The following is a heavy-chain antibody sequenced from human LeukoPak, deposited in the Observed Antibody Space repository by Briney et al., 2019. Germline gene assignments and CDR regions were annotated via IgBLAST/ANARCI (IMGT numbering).Heavy chain of an antibody. J-gene: IGHJ6*02. V-gene: IGHV1-24*01. CDR2: FDPEDGET. D-gene: IGHD5-12*01. CDR1: GYTLTELS. CDR3: ATSRSVGYGGYSYYYYYYGMDV. Sequence: ASVKVSFKVSGYTLTELSMHWVRQAPGKGLAWMGGFDPEDGETIYAQKFQGRVTMTEDTSTDTAYMELSSLRSEDTAVYYCATSRSVGYGGYSYYYYYYGMDVWGQGTTVTVSS.